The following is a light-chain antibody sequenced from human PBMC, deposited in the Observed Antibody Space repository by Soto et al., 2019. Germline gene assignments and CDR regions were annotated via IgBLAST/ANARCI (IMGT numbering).Light chain of an antibody. Sequence: TQTTQSPFFPSASVGERVTITCRASQSISSYLNWYQQKPGKAPKLLIYAASSLQSGVPSRFSGSGSGTDFTLTISRLQPEDFATYYCQQSYSTPITFGQGTRLEIK. CDR2: AAS. V-gene: IGKV1-39*01. J-gene: IGKJ5*01. CDR1: QSISSY. CDR3: QQSYSTPIT.